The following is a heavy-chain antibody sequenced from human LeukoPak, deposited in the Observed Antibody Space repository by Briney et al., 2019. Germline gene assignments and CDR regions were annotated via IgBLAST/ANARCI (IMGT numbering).Heavy chain of an antibody. CDR2: INHSGST. D-gene: IGHD2-2*01. V-gene: IGHV4-34*01. CDR1: GGSFSGYY. J-gene: IGHJ6*02. Sequence: PSETLSLTCAVYGGSFSGYYWSWIRQPLGKGLEWIGEINHSGSTNYNPSLKSRVTISVDTSKNQFSLKLSSVTAADTAVYYCARGVGYYYYYGMDVWGQGTTVTVSS. CDR3: ARGVGYYYYYGMDV.